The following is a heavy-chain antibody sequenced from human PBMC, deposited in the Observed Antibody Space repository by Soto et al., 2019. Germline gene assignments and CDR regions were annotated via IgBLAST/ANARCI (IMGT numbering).Heavy chain of an antibody. J-gene: IGHJ5*02. Sequence: SQTLSLTCAISGDSVSSNSASWNWIRQSPSRGLEWLGRTYFRSKWYNDYAVSVKSRIIINPDTSNNQFSLQLNSVTPEDTAVYFCAKGDNLGPKTGYAFDPWGQGIMVTVSS. D-gene: IGHD5-12*01. CDR1: GDSVSSNSAS. V-gene: IGHV6-1*01. CDR2: TYFRSKWYN. CDR3: AKGDNLGPKTGYAFDP.